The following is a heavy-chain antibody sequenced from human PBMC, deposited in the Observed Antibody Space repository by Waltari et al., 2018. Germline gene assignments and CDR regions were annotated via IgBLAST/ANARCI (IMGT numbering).Heavy chain of an antibody. CDR1: GYSIDRGSF. CDR3: ARAPGVAAAAYFDY. Sequence: QVQLQESGPGLVKPSETLSLTCDVPGYSIDRGSFWGWIRQPPGKGLEWIGTIFHAGFTYYSPSLKGRVTMSVDKSKNQFSLNLSSVTAADTAVYYCARAPGVAAAAYFDYWGQGILVTVSS. D-gene: IGHD6-13*01. J-gene: IGHJ4*02. CDR2: IFHAGFT. V-gene: IGHV4-38-2*01.